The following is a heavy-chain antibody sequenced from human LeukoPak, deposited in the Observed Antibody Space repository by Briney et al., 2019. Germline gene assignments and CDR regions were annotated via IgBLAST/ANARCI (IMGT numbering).Heavy chain of an antibody. CDR2: ISNNDDYI. J-gene: IGHJ4*02. CDR3: ARDRSVLRGVISDY. D-gene: IGHD3-10*01. V-gene: IGHV3-21*01. Sequence: GGSLRLSCAASGFTFTIYTMSWVRQAPGKGLEWVSSISNNDDYIYYADSVKGRFTVSRDNAKNSLYLQMSSLRVEDTAVYYCARDRSVLRGVISDYWGQETLVTVSS. CDR1: GFTFTIYT.